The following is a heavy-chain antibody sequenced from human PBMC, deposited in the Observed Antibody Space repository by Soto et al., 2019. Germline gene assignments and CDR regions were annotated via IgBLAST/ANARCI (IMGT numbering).Heavy chain of an antibody. Sequence: PGGSLRLSCAASGFTFSSYAMSWVRQAPGKGLKWVSTISSSGGSTYYADSVKGRFTISRDNSKNTLSLQMSSLRAEDTAIYYCAKDPYGDYDYWGQGTLVTVAS. D-gene: IGHD4-17*01. CDR2: ISSSGGST. V-gene: IGHV3-23*01. CDR1: GFTFSSYA. J-gene: IGHJ4*02. CDR3: AKDPYGDYDY.